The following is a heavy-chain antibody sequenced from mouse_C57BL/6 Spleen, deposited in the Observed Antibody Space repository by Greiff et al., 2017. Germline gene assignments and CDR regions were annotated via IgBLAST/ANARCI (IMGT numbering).Heavy chain of an antibody. Sequence: EVQRVESGGGLVKPGGSLKLSCAASGFTFSDYGMHWVRQAPEKGLEWVAYISSGSSTNYYADTVKGEVTISRDTAKNTRFLQMTRLRSEDTAMYYCARLTTVVASYFDYWGQGTSLTVSS. CDR3: ARLTTVVASYFDY. CDR1: GFTFSDYG. V-gene: IGHV5-17*01. J-gene: IGHJ2*02. D-gene: IGHD1-1*01. CDR2: ISSGSSTN.